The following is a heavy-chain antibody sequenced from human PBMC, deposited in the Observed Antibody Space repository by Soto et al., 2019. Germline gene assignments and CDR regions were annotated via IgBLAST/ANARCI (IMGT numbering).Heavy chain of an antibody. Sequence: GGALILSCASSGFTXXXXXMSWILQAPGKGLEWVSYISSSGSTIYYADSVKGRFTISRDNAKNSLYLQMNSLRAEDTAVYYCASTPTMYSGSGYADYYYYGMQGWGQGTTVTV. D-gene: IGHD6-13*01. J-gene: IGHJ6*02. CDR2: ISSSGSTI. V-gene: IGHV3-11*01. CDR1: GFTXXXXX. CDR3: ASTPTMYSGSGYADYYYYGMQG.